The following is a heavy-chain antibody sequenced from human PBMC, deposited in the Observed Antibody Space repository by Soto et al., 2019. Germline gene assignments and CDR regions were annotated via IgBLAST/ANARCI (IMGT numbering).Heavy chain of an antibody. Sequence: QITLKESGPTLVKPTQTLTLTCTFSGFSLDTSGVGVGWIRQPPGKALESLALIYWDNDRRYNPSLKSRLAITKDTSKNQVVLTMTNVDPVDTATYYCAHRRGGYNWDDGDFDYWGPGTLVTVSS. J-gene: IGHJ4*02. V-gene: IGHV2-5*02. CDR2: IYWDNDR. D-gene: IGHD1-20*01. CDR1: GFSLDTSGVG. CDR3: AHRRGGYNWDDGDFDY.